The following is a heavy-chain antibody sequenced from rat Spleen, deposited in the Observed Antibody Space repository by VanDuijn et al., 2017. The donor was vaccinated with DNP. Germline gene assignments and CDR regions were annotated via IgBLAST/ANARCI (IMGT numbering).Heavy chain of an antibody. D-gene: IGHD1-12*03. Sequence: QVQLKESGPGLVQPSQTLSLTCTVSGFSLTSYHVHWVRQPPGKGLAWMGVMWSDGDTSYNSAIKSRLNISRDTSKNQVFLKMNSLQTEDTATYYCARDNFLKRYYYGYYGVMDAWGQGASVTVSS. CDR2: MWSDGDT. CDR3: ARDNFLKRYYYGYYGVMDA. V-gene: IGHV2-32*01. CDR1: GFSLTSYH. J-gene: IGHJ4*01.